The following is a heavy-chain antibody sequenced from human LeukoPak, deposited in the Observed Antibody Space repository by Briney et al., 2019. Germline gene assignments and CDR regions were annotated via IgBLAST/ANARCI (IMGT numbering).Heavy chain of an antibody. CDR3: ARDKCPDSSGYYLADAFDI. J-gene: IGHJ3*02. CDR2: ISSSSSYI. V-gene: IGHV3-21*01. Sequence: GGSLRLSCAASGFTFSSYSMNWVRQAPGKGLEWVSSISSSSSYIYYADSVKGRFTISRDNAKNSLYLQMNSLRAEDTAVYYCARDKCPDSSGYYLADAFDIWGQGTMVTVSS. D-gene: IGHD3-22*01. CDR1: GFTFSSYS.